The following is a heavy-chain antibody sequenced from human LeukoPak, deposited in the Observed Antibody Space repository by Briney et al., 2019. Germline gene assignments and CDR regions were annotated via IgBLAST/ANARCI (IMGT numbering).Heavy chain of an antibody. CDR2: IVVGSGNT. V-gene: IGHV1-58*01. J-gene: IGHJ4*02. CDR1: GFTFTSSA. CDR3: AASPDYYDSSGYSYYFDY. Sequence: SVKVSCKASGFTFTSSAVQWVRQARGQRLEWIGWIVVGSGNTNYAQKFQERVTITRDMSTSTAYMELGSLRSEDTAVYYCAASPDYYDSSGYSYYFDYWGQGTLVTVSS. D-gene: IGHD3-22*01.